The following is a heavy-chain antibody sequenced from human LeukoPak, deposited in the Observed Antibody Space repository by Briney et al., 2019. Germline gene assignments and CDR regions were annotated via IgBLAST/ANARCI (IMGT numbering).Heavy chain of an antibody. CDR2: IYSGGST. D-gene: IGHD2-15*01. V-gene: IGHV3-66*01. Sequence: PGGSLRLSCAASGFTVSSNYMSWVRQAPGKGLEWVSVIYSGGSTYYADSVKGRFTISRDNSKNTLYLQMNSLRAEDTAVYYCARNYCSGGSCNYYYYGMDVWGQGTTVTVSS. CDR1: GFTVSSNY. CDR3: ARNYCSGGSCNYYYYGMDV. J-gene: IGHJ6*02.